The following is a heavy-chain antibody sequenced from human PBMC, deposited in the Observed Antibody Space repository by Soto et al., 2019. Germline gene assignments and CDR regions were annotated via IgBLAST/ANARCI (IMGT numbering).Heavy chain of an antibody. CDR2: INHSGST. CDR1: GGSFSGYY. D-gene: IGHD3-9*01. J-gene: IGHJ6*03. CDR3: ARAYYDILTGPGYYMDV. Sequence: TSETLSLTCAVYGGSFSGYYWSWIRQPPGKGLEWIGEINHSGSTNYNPSLKSRVTISVDTSKNQFSLKLSSVTAADTAVYYCARAYYDILTGPGYYMDVWGKGTTVTVSS. V-gene: IGHV4-34*01.